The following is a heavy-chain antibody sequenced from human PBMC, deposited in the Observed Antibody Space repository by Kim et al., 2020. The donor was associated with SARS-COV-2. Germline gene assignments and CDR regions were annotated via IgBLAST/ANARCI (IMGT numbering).Heavy chain of an antibody. V-gene: IGHV4-39*07. CDR2: IYYSGST. J-gene: IGHJ4*01. Sequence: SETLSLTCTASGGSISSSSYSWGWIRQPPGKGLEWIGSIYYSGSTYYNPSLRSRVAISVDTSKNQFSLKLSSVTAADTAVYYCARGPDNRRYYDTSSYWG. CDR1: GGSISSSSYS. CDR3: ARGPDNRRYYDTSSY. D-gene: IGHD3-22*01.